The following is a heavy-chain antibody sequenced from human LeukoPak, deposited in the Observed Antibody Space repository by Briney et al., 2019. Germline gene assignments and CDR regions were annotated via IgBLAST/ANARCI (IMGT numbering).Heavy chain of an antibody. D-gene: IGHD2-15*01. CDR3: ARENCSGGSCYSIYYYYYMDV. CDR1: GGSISSSSYY. Sequence: SETLSLTCTVSGGSISSSSYYWGWIRQPPGKGLEWIGSIYYSGSTYYNPSLKSRVTISVDTSKNQFSLKLSSVTAADTAVYYCARENCSGGSCYSIYYYYYMDVWGKGTTVTISS. V-gene: IGHV4-39*07. J-gene: IGHJ6*03. CDR2: IYYSGST.